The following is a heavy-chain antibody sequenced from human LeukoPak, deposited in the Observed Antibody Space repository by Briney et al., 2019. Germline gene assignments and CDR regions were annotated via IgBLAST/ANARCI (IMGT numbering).Heavy chain of an antibody. V-gene: IGHV1-3*01. CDR2: INAGNGNT. D-gene: IGHD3-3*01. Sequence: GASVKVSCKASGYTFTSYAMHWVRQAPGQRLEWMGWINAGNGNTKYSQKFQGRVTITRDTSASTAYMELSSLRSEDTAVYYCARTKSPGYDFWSGDYYYYGMDVWGQGTTVTVPS. CDR3: ARTKSPGYDFWSGDYYYYGMDV. J-gene: IGHJ6*02. CDR1: GYTFTSYA.